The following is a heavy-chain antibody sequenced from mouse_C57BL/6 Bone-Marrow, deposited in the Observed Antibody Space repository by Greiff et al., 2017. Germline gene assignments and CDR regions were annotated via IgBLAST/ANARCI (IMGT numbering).Heavy chain of an antibody. V-gene: IGHV1-64*01. CDR1: GYTFTSYW. J-gene: IGHJ2*01. CDR3: ARDYVVATDY. Sequence: VQLQQSGAELVKPGASVKLSCKASGYTFTSYWMHWVKQRPGQGLEWIGMIHPNSGSTNYNEKFKSKATLTVDKSSSTAYMQLSSLTSEDSAVYYCARDYVVATDYWGQGTTLTVSS. D-gene: IGHD1-1*01. CDR2: IHPNSGST.